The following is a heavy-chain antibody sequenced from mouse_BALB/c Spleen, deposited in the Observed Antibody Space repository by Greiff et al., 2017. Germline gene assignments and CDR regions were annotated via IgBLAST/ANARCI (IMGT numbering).Heavy chain of an antibody. V-gene: IGHV5-6-5*01. CDR2: ISSGGST. D-gene: IGHD2-1*01. J-gene: IGHJ2*01. CDR3: ARGGGNYDFDY. CDR1: GFTFSSYA. Sequence: DVKLQESGGGLVKPGGSLKLSCAASGFTFSSYAMSWVRQTPEKRLEWVASISSGGSTYYPDSVKGRFTISRDNARNILYLQMSSLRSEDTAMYYCARGGGNYDFDYWGQGTTLTVSS.